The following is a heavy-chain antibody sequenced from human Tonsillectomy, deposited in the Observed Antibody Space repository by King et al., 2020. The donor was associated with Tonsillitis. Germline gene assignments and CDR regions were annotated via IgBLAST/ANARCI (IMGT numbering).Heavy chain of an antibody. D-gene: IGHD2-2*01. Sequence: VQLVESGGGLVKPGGSLRLSCAASGFTFSNAWMSWVRQAPGKGLEWVGRIKSKSDGGTTDYAAPVKGRFTISRDDSKNTRYMQMNSLKTEDTSFYYFTTDPYCRTTTCYDYWGQGTLVTVSS. J-gene: IGHJ4*02. CDR2: IKSKSDGGTT. V-gene: IGHV3-15*01. CDR1: GFTFSNAW. CDR3: TTDPYCRTTTCYDY.